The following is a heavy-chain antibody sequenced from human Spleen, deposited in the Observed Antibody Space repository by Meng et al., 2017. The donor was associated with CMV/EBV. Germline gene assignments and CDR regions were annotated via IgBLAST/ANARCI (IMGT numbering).Heavy chain of an antibody. V-gene: IGHV3-23*01. D-gene: IGHD2-2*01. CDR3: ARDLGYCSSTSCYDWFDP. J-gene: IGHJ5*02. CDR2: ISGSGGST. Sequence: GESLKISCAASGFTFSSYAMSWVRQAPGKGLEWVSAISGSGGSTYYADSVKGRFTISRDNSKNTLYLQMNSLRAEDTAVYYCARDLGYCSSTSCYDWFDPWGQGTLVTVSS. CDR1: GFTFSSYA.